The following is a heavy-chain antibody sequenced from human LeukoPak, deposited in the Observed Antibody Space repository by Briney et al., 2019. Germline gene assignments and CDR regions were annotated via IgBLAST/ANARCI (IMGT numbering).Heavy chain of an antibody. CDR3: ATRRDGYNYDLDY. D-gene: IGHD5-24*01. CDR2: IYSGGST. CDR1: GFTVSSNY. Sequence: GGSLRLSCAASGFTVSSNYMSWVRQAPGKGLEWVSVIYSGGSTYYADSVKGRFTISRDNSKNTLYLQMNSLRSEDTAVYYCATRRDGYNYDLDYWGQGTLVTVSS. J-gene: IGHJ4*02. V-gene: IGHV3-53*05.